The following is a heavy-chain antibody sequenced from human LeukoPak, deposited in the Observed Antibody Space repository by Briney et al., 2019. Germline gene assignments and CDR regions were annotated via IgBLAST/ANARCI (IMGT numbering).Heavy chain of an antibody. CDR3: ELFGIASSLPFDY. Sequence: GGSLRLSCAASGFTFSSNGMHWVRQTPGKGLEWVALISYDGSNKYYADSVKGRFTISRDNSKNTLYLQMKSLRAEDTAVYYCELFGIASSLPFDYWGQGTLVTVSS. CDR2: ISYDGSNK. CDR1: GFTFSSNG. J-gene: IGHJ4*02. D-gene: IGHD6-13*01. V-gene: IGHV3-30*03.